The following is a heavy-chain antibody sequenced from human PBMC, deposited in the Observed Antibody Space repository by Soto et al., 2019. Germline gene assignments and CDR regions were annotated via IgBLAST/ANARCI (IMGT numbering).Heavy chain of an antibody. CDR1: GFTFSSYG. V-gene: IGHV3-23*01. D-gene: IGHD1-7*01. Sequence: EVQLLESGGGLVQPGGSLRLSCAASGFTFSSYGMTWVRQAPGKGLEWVSFSSATGAGTYYADSVKGRFTISRDNSKNTLYQQMTSLIADDTAVYYCAKDRRAGGNYGFYSDFWGQGALVIVSS. CDR3: AKDRRAGGNYGFYSDF. J-gene: IGHJ4*02. CDR2: SSATGAGT.